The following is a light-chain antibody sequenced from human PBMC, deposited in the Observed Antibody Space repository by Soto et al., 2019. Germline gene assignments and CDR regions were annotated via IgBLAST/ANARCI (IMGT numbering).Light chain of an antibody. Sequence: QSVLTQPPSASGSPGQSVTISCTGTSSDVGGYNCVSWYQQHPGKAPKLMIYEVSKRPSGVPDRFSGSKSGNTASLTVSGLQAEDEADYYCSSYAGSNIPVVFGGGTKLHRP. CDR3: SSYAGSNIPVV. CDR1: SSDVGGYNC. V-gene: IGLV2-8*01. J-gene: IGLJ2*01. CDR2: EVS.